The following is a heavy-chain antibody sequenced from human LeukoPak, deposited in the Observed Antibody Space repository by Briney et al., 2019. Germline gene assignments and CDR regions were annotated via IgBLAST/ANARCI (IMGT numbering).Heavy chain of an antibody. D-gene: IGHD6-19*01. J-gene: IGHJ3*02. CDR1: GYSFTSYW. Sequence: GESLKISCKGSGYSFTSYWIGWVRQMPGKGLEWMGIIYPGDSDTRYSPSFQGQVTISADKSISTAYLQWSSLKASDTAVYYCARHRRAKAVAGTDAFDIWGQGTMVTVSS. CDR3: ARHRRAKAVAGTDAFDI. CDR2: IYPGDSDT. V-gene: IGHV5-51*01.